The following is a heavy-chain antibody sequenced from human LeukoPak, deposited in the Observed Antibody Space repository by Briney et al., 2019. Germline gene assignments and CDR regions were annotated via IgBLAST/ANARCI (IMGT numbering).Heavy chain of an antibody. D-gene: IGHD3-10*01. CDR3: ARESGFITMVRGVHPNFDY. CDR2: IIPILGIA. J-gene: IGHJ4*02. Sequence: ASVKVSCKTSGYTFTSYAISWVRQAPGQGLEWMGRIIPILGIANYAQKFQGRVTITADKSTSTAYMELSSLRSEDTAVYYCARESGFITMVRGVHPNFDYWGQGTLVTVSS. V-gene: IGHV1-69*04. CDR1: GYTFTSYA.